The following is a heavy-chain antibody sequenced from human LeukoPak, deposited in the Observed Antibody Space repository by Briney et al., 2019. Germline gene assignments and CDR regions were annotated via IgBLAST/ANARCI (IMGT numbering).Heavy chain of an antibody. V-gene: IGHV3-64*01. J-gene: IGHJ4*02. D-gene: IGHD5-18*01. CDR2: ISSNGGST. CDR1: GFTFSSYA. CDR3: ARGLRGYSYGTPEYYFDY. Sequence: PGGSLRLSRAASGFTFSSYAMHWVRQAPGKGLEYVSAISSNGGSTYYANSVKGRFTISRDNSKNTLYLQMGSLRAEDMAVYYCARGLRGYSYGTPEYYFDYWGQGTLVTVSS.